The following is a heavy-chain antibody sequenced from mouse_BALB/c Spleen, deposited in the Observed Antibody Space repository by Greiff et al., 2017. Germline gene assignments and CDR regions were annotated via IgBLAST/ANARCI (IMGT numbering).Heavy chain of an antibody. J-gene: IGHJ3*01. D-gene: IGHD2-1*01. Sequence: VKVVESGPGLVAPSQSLSITCTVSGFSLTSYGVHWVRQPPGKGLEWLGVIWAGGSTNYNSALMSRLSISKDNSKSQVFLKMNSLQTDDTAMYYCARDHYGNYLAGFAYWGQGTLVTVSA. V-gene: IGHV2-9*02. CDR2: IWAGGST. CDR1: GFSLTSYG. CDR3: ARDHYGNYLAGFAY.